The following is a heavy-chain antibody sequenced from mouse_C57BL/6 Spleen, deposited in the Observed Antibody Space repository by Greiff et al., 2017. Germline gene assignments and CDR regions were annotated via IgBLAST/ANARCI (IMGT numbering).Heavy chain of an antibody. CDR2: IYPGDGDT. V-gene: IGHV1-80*01. D-gene: IGHD2-2*01. CDR3: ARGGYDGDYFDY. J-gene: IGHJ2*03. CDR1: GYAFSSYW. Sequence: VMLVESGAELVKPGASVKISCKASGYAFSSYWMNWVKQRPGKGLEWIGQIYPGDGDTNYNGKFKGKATLTADKSSSTAYMQLSSLTSEDSAVYFCARGGYDGDYFDYWGQGTSLTVSS.